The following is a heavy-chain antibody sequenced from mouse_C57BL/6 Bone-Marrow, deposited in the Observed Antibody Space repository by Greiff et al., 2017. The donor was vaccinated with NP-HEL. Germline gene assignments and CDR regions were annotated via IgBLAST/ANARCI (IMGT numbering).Heavy chain of an antibody. CDR1: GYTFTDYN. Sequence: EVQLQQSGPELVKPGASVKIPCKASGYTFTDYNMDWVKQSHGKSLEWIGDINPNNGGTIYNQKFKGKATLTVDKSSSTAYMELRSLTSEDTAVYYCARGGGYYWFAYWGQGTLVTVSA. CDR2: INPNNGGT. V-gene: IGHV1-18*01. D-gene: IGHD2-3*01. J-gene: IGHJ3*01. CDR3: ARGGGYYWFAY.